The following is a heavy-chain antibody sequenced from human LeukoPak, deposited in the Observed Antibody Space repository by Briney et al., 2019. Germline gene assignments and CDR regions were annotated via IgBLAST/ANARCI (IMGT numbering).Heavy chain of an antibody. CDR3: ARDQTYYYDSSGYMAYYFDY. CDR2: INPSGGST. J-gene: IGHJ4*02. V-gene: IGHV1-46*01. CDR1: GYTFTDYY. D-gene: IGHD3-22*01. Sequence: ASVKVSCKASGYTFTDYYMHWVRQAPGQGLEWMGIINPSGGSTSYAQKFQGRVPMTRDTSTSTVYMELSSLRSEDTAVYCCARDQTYYYDSSGYMAYYFDYWGQGTLVTVSS.